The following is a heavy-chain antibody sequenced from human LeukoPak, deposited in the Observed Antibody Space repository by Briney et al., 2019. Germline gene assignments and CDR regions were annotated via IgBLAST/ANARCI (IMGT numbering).Heavy chain of an antibody. CDR3: AISLYYDLGYWFDP. CDR2: ISAYNGNT. V-gene: IGHV1-18*01. D-gene: IGHD3-3*01. J-gene: IGHJ5*02. CDR1: GYTFTSYG. Sequence: ASVKVSRKASGYTFTSYGISWVRQAPGQGLEWMGWISAYNGNTNYAQKLQGRVAMTTDTSTSTAYMELRSLRSDDTAVYYCAISLYYDLGYWFDPWGQGTLVTVSS.